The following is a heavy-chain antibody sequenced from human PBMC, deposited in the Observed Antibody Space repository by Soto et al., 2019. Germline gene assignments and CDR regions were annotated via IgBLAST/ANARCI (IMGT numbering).Heavy chain of an antibody. J-gene: IGHJ4*02. Sequence: ASVKVSCKASGGTFSSYAISWVRQAPGQGLEWMGGIIPIFGTANYAQKFQGRVTITADESTSTAYMELSSLRSEDTAVYYCAREPSKITQADSSGYPQHYYFDYWGQGTLVTVAS. CDR1: GGTFSSYA. D-gene: IGHD3-22*01. CDR2: IIPIFGTA. CDR3: AREPSKITQADSSGYPQHYYFDY. V-gene: IGHV1-69*13.